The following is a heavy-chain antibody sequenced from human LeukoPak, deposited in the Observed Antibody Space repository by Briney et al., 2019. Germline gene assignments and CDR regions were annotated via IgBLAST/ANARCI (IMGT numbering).Heavy chain of an antibody. CDR1: GFTFSSYG. CDR3: ARGNYDILTGYYPIDY. CDR2: ISYDGSNK. V-gene: IGHV3-30*03. Sequence: GGSLRLSCAASGFTFSSYGMHWVRQAPGKGLEWVAVISYDGSNKYHADSVKGRFTISRDNSKNTLYLQMNSLRAEDTAVYYCARGNYDILTGYYPIDYWGQGTLVTVSS. D-gene: IGHD3-9*01. J-gene: IGHJ4*02.